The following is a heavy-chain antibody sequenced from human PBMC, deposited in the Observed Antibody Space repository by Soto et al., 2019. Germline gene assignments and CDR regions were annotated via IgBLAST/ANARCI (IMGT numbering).Heavy chain of an antibody. CDR2: INHSGST. V-gene: IGHV4-34*01. CDR3: ARERSEWLLYGALAY. J-gene: IGHJ4*02. D-gene: IGHD3-3*01. Sequence: QVQLQQWGAGLLKPSETLSLTCAVYGGSFSGYYWSWIRQPPGKGLEWIGEINHSGSTNYNPSLKTRVTISVDTSKNQFPRKLSSVTAADTAVYYCARERSEWLLYGALAYWGQGTLVTVSS. CDR1: GGSFSGYY.